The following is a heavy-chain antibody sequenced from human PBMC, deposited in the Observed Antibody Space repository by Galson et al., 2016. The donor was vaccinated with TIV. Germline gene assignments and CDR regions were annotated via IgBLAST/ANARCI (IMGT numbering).Heavy chain of an antibody. CDR3: ARDVPCGGACYFFDF. J-gene: IGHJ4*02. CDR2: ILPISRTA. D-gene: IGHD2-21*02. Sequence: SCKASEGTFINYACNWVRQAPGQGLEWMGGILPISRTANYAQKFQGRVTFTADDSTRTAYMELSSLKSDDTAVYYCARDVPCGGACYFFDFWGQGTPVTVSA. V-gene: IGHV1-69*01. CDR1: EGTFINYA.